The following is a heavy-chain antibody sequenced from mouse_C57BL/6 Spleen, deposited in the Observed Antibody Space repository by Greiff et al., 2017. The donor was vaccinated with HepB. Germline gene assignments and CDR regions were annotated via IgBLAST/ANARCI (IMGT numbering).Heavy chain of an antibody. Sequence: QVQLKQSGPELVKPGASVKISCKASGYAFSSSWMNWVKQRPGKGLEWIGRIYPGDGDTNYNGKFKGKATLTADKSSSTAYMQLSSLTSEDSAVYFCARGGYDKDYAMDYWGQGTSVTVSS. CDR2: IYPGDGDT. J-gene: IGHJ4*01. V-gene: IGHV1-82*01. CDR3: ARGGYDKDYAMDY. D-gene: IGHD2-2*01. CDR1: GYAFSSSW.